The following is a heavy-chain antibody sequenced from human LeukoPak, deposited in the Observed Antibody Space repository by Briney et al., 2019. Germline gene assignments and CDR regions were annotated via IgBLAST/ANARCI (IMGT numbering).Heavy chain of an antibody. V-gene: IGHV4-61*02. CDR1: GGSISSGSYY. J-gene: IGHJ6*03. CDR3: ARGGDYDFWSGYHYYYYYMDV. Sequence: PSETLSLTCTVSGGSISSGSYYWSWIRQPAGKGLEWIGRIYTSGSTNYNPSLKSRVTISVDTSKNQFSLKLSSVPAADTAVYYCARGGDYDFWSGYHYYYYYMDVWGKGTTVTVSS. D-gene: IGHD3-3*01. CDR2: IYTSGST.